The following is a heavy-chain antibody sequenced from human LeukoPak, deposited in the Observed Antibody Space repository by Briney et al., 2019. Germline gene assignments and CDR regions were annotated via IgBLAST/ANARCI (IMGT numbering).Heavy chain of an antibody. CDR3: ARIRGGYSYGYPDY. V-gene: IGHV3-7*01. CDR1: GFTFSSYW. J-gene: IGHJ4*02. Sequence: GGSLRLSCAASGFTFSSYWMSWVRQAPGKGLEWVANIKQGGSEKYYVDSVKGRFTISRDNAKNSLYLRMNSLRAEDTAVYYCARIRGGYSYGYPDYWGQGTLVTVSS. CDR2: IKQGGSEK. D-gene: IGHD5-18*01.